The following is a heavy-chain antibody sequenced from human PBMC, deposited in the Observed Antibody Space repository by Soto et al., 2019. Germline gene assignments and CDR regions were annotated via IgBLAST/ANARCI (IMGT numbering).Heavy chain of an antibody. D-gene: IGHD1-26*01. CDR2: IYYSGST. CDR3: ARDTGGVDY. CDR1: GGSINSYY. V-gene: IGHV4-59*01. Sequence: SETLSLTCTVSGGSINSYYWSWIRQPPGKGLEWIGYIYYSGSTNYNPSLMSRVTISVDTSKNQFSLKLSSVTAADTAVYYCARDTGGVDYWGQGTLVTVS. J-gene: IGHJ4*02.